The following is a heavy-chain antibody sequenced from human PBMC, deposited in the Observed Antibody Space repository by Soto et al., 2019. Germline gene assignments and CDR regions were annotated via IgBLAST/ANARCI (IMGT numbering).Heavy chain of an antibody. CDR1: GFIFNTYS. CDR3: ARLGRDIPFDY. D-gene: IGHD7-27*01. J-gene: IGHJ4*02. CDR2: IKEEGSEK. V-gene: IGHV3-7*01. Sequence: GGSLRLSCAASGFIFNTYSMGWVRQAPGKGLEWVANIKEEGSEKYYVASVKGRFIISRDNAKNLLYLQMSSLRAEDTAVYFCARLGRDIPFDYWGQGTLVTVSS.